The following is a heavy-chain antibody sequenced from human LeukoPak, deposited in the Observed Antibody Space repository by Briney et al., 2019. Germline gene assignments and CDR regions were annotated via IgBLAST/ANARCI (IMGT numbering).Heavy chain of an antibody. CDR1: GFTFSGSA. D-gene: IGHD5-24*01. V-gene: IGHV3-73*01. Sequence: PGGSLRLSCAASGFTFSGSAMHRVRHASAPRLEGVGRMRSKPHSYATASAAPVKGRFPISIDDSKNTADLHMNSLKTEDTAVHYCTRQPGGGYNRDYWGQGTLVTVSS. CDR2: MRSKPHSYAT. CDR3: TRQPGGGYNRDY. J-gene: IGHJ4*02.